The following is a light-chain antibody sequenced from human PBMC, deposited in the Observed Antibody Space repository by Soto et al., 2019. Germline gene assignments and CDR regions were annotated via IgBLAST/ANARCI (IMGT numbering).Light chain of an antibody. CDR2: AAS. J-gene: IGKJ1*01. V-gene: IGKV1-39*01. CDR3: QQSFSPLWT. CDR1: QSISNY. Sequence: DIPMTHSPSSLSASVGDRVTITCRASQSISNYLNWYQQKPGKAPKLLIYAASSMQSGVPSRFSGSGSETDFTLTISSLQPDDSATYYCQQSFSPLWTFGQGTKVEV.